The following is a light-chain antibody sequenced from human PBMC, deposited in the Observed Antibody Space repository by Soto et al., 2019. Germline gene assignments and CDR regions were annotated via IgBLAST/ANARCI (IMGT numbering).Light chain of an antibody. CDR2: GAS. J-gene: IGKJ3*01. CDR1: QSVSSSY. CDR3: QHQGSSPIFT. V-gene: IGKV3-20*01. Sequence: EIVLTQSPGTLSLSPGERATLSCRASQSVSSSYLAWYQQKPGQAPRLLIYGASSRATGIPDRFSGSGSGTDFTLTISRLEPQDFALYYCQHQGSSPIFTFGPGTKGDIK.